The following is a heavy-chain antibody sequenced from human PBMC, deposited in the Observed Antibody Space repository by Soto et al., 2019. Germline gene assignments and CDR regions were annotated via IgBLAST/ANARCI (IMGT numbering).Heavy chain of an antibody. CDR3: ARTGYDFWSGYYTKGVYYYYGMDV. D-gene: IGHD3-3*01. Sequence: ASVKVSCKASGYTFTSYGISWVRQAPGQGLEWMGWISAYNGNTNYAQKPQGRVTMTTDTSTSTAYMELRSLRSDDTAVYYCARTGYDFWSGYYTKGVYYYYGMDVWGQGTTVTVSS. CDR2: ISAYNGNT. CDR1: GYTFTSYG. J-gene: IGHJ6*02. V-gene: IGHV1-18*01.